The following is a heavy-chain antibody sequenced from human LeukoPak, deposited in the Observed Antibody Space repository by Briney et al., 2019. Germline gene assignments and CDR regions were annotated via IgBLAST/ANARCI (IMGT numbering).Heavy chain of an antibody. CDR2: INHSGST. CDR1: GGSFSGYY. V-gene: IGHV4-34*01. Sequence: SETLSLTCAVYGGSFSGYYWSWIRQPPGKGLEWIGEINHSGSTNYNPSLKSRVTISVDTSKNQFSLKLSSVTAADTAVYYCARGRLFDYWGQGTLVTVSS. D-gene: IGHD6-19*01. CDR3: ARGRLFDY. J-gene: IGHJ4*02.